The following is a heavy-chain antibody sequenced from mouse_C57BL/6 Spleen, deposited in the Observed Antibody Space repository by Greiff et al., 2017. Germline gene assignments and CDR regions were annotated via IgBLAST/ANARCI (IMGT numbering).Heavy chain of an antibody. Sequence: QVQLQQSGPGLVQPSQSLSITCTVSGFSLTSYGVHWVRQSPGKGLEWLGVIWSGGSTDYNAAFISRLSISKDNSKSQVFFKMNSLQADDTAIYYCARYSNYEGYFDVWGTGTTVTVSS. CDR1: GFSLTSYG. V-gene: IGHV2-2*01. D-gene: IGHD2-5*01. CDR3: ARYSNYEGYFDV. CDR2: IWSGGST. J-gene: IGHJ1*03.